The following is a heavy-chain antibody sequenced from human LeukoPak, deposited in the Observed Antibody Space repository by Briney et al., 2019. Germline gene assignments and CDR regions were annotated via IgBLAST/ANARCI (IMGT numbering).Heavy chain of an antibody. Sequence: GGSLRLSCAASGFTFSSYSMNWVRQAPGKGPEWVSYISSSSSTIYYADSVKGRFTISRDNSKNTLYLQMNSLRAEDTAVYYCAKHTPFGELLPRFDYWGQGTLVTVSS. CDR2: ISSSSSTI. CDR3: AKHTPFGELLPRFDY. J-gene: IGHJ4*02. V-gene: IGHV3-48*01. D-gene: IGHD3-10*01. CDR1: GFTFSSYS.